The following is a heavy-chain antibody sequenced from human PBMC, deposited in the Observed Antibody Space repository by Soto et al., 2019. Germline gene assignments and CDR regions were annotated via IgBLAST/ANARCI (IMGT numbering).Heavy chain of an antibody. V-gene: IGHV1-18*01. J-gene: IGHJ4*02. CDR3: ARDLTIFGVAPY. Sequence: GASVKVSCKASGYTFTSSGISWVRQAPGQGLEWMGCISAYNGNTNYAQKLQGRVTMTTDTSTSTAYMELRSLRSDDTAVYYCARDLTIFGVAPYWGKGTLVTVSS. D-gene: IGHD3-3*01. CDR2: ISAYNGNT. CDR1: GYTFTSSG.